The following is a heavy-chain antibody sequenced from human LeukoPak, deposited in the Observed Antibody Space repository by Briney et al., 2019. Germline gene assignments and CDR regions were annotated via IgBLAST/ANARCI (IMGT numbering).Heavy chain of an antibody. D-gene: IGHD5-18*01. J-gene: IGHJ4*02. CDR2: SDPEDGER. CDR1: GKTLSDLS. V-gene: IGHV1-24*01. CDR3: VTGLTTMAVDYFDY. Sequence: GSVKVSCKVSGKTLSDLSIHWLRQPPGKGLEWLGGSDPEDGERIYAQMFQGRVTMTEDTSIDTAYMELSSLRSEDTAVYYCVTGLTTMAVDYFDYWGQGTLVTVS.